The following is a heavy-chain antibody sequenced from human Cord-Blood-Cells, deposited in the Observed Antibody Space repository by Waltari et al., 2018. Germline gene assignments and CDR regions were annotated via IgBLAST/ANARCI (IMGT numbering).Heavy chain of an antibody. CDR2: IYYSGST. V-gene: IGHV4-59*01. D-gene: IGHD6-13*01. J-gene: IGHJ6*03. Sequence: QVQLQESGPGLVKPSETLSLTCTVSGGSISSYYWSWIRQPPGKGLEWIGYIYYSGSTNYNPSLKSRVTISVDTSKNQFSLKLSSVTAADTAVYYCARGWKQLVGGYYYYYMDVWGKGTTVTVSS. CDR3: ARGWKQLVGGYYYYYMDV. CDR1: GGSISSYY.